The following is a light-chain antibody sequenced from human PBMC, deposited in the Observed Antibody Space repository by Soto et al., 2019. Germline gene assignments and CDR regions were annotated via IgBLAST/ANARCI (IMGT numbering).Light chain of an antibody. Sequence: EIVLTQAPGTLSLSTGERATLYCRASQSVSSSYLAWYQQKPGQAPGLLIYGASSRATGIPDRFSGSGSGTDFTLTISRLEPEDFAVYYCQHYGSSTWTFGQGTKVDIK. CDR1: QSVSSSY. V-gene: IGKV3-20*01. J-gene: IGKJ1*01. CDR3: QHYGSSTWT. CDR2: GAS.